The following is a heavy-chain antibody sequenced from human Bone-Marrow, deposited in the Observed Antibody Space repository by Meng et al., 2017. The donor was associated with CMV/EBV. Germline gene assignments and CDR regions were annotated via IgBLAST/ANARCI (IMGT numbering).Heavy chain of an antibody. CDR1: GGPISSYY. Sequence: SETLSLTCTVSGGPISSYYWSWIRQPPGKGLEWIGYIYYSGSTNYNPSLKSRVTISVDTSKNQFSLKLSSVTAADTAVYYCARELRPYGMDVWGQGTTVTVSS. V-gene: IGHV4-59*01. J-gene: IGHJ6*02. CDR3: ARELRPYGMDV. CDR2: IYYSGST.